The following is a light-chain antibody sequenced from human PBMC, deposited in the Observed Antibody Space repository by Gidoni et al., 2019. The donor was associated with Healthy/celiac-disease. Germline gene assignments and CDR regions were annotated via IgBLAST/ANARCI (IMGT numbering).Light chain of an antibody. V-gene: IGLV2-14*01. CDR3: SSYTSSSTPYI. CDR1: SSDVGGYNY. Sequence: QSALTQPASVSGSPGQPLTISCTGTSSDVGGYNYVSRYQQHPGKSPKLMIYEVSNRPSGVSNRFSGSKSGNTASLTISGLQAEDEADYYCSSYTSSSTPYIFGTGTKVTVL. J-gene: IGLJ1*01. CDR2: EVS.